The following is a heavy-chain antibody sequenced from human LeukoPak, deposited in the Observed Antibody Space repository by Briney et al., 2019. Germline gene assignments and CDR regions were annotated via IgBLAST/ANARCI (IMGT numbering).Heavy chain of an antibody. V-gene: IGHV3-30*04. CDR3: ARDASLSSTAVTRGSFFDY. J-gene: IGHJ4*02. Sequence: GGSLRLSCAASGFALNAYAMHWVRQAPGKGLEWVAVISYDGSNKYYADSVKGRFTISRDDSSNTLYLQMNSLRADDTAVYYCARDASLSSTAVTRGSFFDYWGPGNLVTVSS. CDR2: ISYDGSNK. D-gene: IGHD1-26*01. CDR1: GFALNAYA.